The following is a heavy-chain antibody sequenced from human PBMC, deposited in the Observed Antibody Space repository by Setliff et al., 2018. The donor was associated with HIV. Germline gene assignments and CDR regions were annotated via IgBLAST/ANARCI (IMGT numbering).Heavy chain of an antibody. CDR3: AKTQTVITVYGPFDS. J-gene: IGHJ4*02. V-gene: IGHV3-23*01. CDR2: ISGSGDII. Sequence: GESLKISCAASGFSFRSYAVSWVRQAPGKGLEWVSVISGSGDIIYYRESVKGRFTVSRDNSNNTVYLQMNSLRAEDTAMYYCAKTQTVITVYGPFDSWGQGTPVTVSS. CDR1: GFSFRSYA. D-gene: IGHD4-4*01.